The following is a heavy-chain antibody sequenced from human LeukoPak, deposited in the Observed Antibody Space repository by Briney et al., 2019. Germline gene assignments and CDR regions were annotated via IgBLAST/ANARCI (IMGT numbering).Heavy chain of an antibody. D-gene: IGHD1-26*01. Sequence: ASVKVSCKASGYTFTSYEMHWVRQAPGQGLEWMGMINPSGGSTSYAQNFQGRVTTTRDTTTSTVYMELSSLRSEDTAVYYCARESRDVQWDLDYWGQGTLVTVPS. CDR1: GYTFTSYE. CDR3: ARESRDVQWDLDY. CDR2: INPSGGST. J-gene: IGHJ4*02. V-gene: IGHV1-46*01.